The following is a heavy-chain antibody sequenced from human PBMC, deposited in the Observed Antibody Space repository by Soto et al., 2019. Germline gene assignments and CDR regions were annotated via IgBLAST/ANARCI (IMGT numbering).Heavy chain of an antibody. V-gene: IGHV5-51*01. CDR3: ARPQYDILTGYPYCFDY. J-gene: IGHJ4*02. Sequence: GESLKISCQGSGYNFTSYWIGWVRQMPGKGLEWVGIIYPGDSDTRYSPSFQGQVTISADKSISTAYLQWNSLKASDTAMYYCARPQYDILTGYPYCFDYWGQGTLVTVSS. CDR1: GYNFTSYW. D-gene: IGHD3-9*01. CDR2: IYPGDSDT.